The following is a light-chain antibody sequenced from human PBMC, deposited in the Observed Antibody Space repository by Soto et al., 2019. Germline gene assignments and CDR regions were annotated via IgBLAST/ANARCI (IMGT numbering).Light chain of an antibody. CDR1: QGISSW. V-gene: IGKV1D-12*01. Sequence: DTEMTQTPSVVSGSLGDRVSITCRASQGISSWLAWYQQKPGKAPKLLIYAATILQSGVPSRFSGSESGTDFSLTISSLQPEDFATYFCPQSRYFPITFGGGTNADIK. CDR3: PQSRYFPIT. CDR2: AAT. J-gene: IGKJ4*01.